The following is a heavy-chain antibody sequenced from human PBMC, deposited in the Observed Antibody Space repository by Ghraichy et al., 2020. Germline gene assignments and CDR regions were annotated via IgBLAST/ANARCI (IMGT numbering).Heavy chain of an antibody. CDR2: ISAYNGNT. CDR1: GYTFTRYG. D-gene: IGHD2-2*01. Sequence: ASVKVSCKASGYTFTRYGISWVRQAPGQGLEWMGWISAYNGNTNYAQKLQGRVTMTTDTSTSTAYMELRSLRFDDTAVYYCARVLCSSTSCYDWFDPWGQGTLVTVSS. V-gene: IGHV1-18*01. J-gene: IGHJ5*02. CDR3: ARVLCSSTSCYDWFDP.